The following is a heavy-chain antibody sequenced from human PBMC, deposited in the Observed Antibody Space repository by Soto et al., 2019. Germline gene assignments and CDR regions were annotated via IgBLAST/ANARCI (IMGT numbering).Heavy chain of an antibody. D-gene: IGHD2-15*01. V-gene: IGHV1-18*04. J-gene: IGHJ4*02. CDR1: GFTFTTYS. CDR3: ARETGVVVIVKGEFEF. CDR2: ISANNGKT. Sequence: QVQLVQSGPEVKKPGASVKVSCKASGFTFTTYSFSWVRQAPGQGLEWIGWISANNGKTVYAQKFQDRVTMTTDTSTSTAHLELRSLKTDDTAVYYCARETGVVVIVKGEFEFWGQETLVTVSS.